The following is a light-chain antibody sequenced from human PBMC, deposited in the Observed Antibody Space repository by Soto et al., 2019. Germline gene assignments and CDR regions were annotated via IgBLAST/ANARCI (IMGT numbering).Light chain of an antibody. CDR1: QSGFSFY. CDR3: HKYGNSPGT. J-gene: IGKJ1*01. CDR2: GAS. V-gene: IGKV3-20*01. Sequence: EIVLTQSPGTLSLSPGERATISCRASQSGFSFYLAWFQQKPGQAPRLLIYGASTRATGIQDSFIGSGFGKDFPLPFSRLGPEVFAFFYCHKYGNSPGTLGQGTKVDIK.